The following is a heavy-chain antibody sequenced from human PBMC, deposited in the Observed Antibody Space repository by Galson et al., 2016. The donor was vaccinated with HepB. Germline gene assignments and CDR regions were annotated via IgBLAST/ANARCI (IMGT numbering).Heavy chain of an antibody. CDR1: GYTFTNYG. Sequence: SVKVSCKASGYTFTNYGINWVRQAPGQGLEWMGRISAYNGNTKYAQKFQGRVTMTTDTSTHTAYMELRSLRSDDTAVYYCARTNYDFWSNYRGAFDNWGQGTMVTVSS. D-gene: IGHD3-3*01. CDR2: ISAYNGNT. V-gene: IGHV1-18*01. CDR3: ARTNYDFWSNYRGAFDN. J-gene: IGHJ3*02.